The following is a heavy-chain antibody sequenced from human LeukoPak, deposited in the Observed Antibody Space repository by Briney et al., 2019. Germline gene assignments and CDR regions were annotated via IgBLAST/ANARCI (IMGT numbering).Heavy chain of an antibody. D-gene: IGHD3-9*01. CDR1: GGSISSYY. V-gene: IGHV4-59*01. CDR2: IYYSGST. Sequence: SETLSLTCTVSGGSISSYYWSWIRQPPGKGLEWIGYIYYSGSTNYIPSLKSRVTISVDTSKNQFSLKLSSVTAADTAVYYCARSGDILTGYAFDIWGQGTMVTVSS. J-gene: IGHJ3*02. CDR3: ARSGDILTGYAFDI.